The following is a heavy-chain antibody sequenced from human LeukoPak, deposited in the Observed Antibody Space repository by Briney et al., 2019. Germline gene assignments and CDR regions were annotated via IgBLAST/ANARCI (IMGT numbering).Heavy chain of an antibody. V-gene: IGHV4-59*01. D-gene: IGHD4-11*01. CDR1: DY. CDR2: IDHTGTT. Sequence: SETLSLTCSVSDYWTWIRQPPGTGLEWIGYIDHTGTTNYNPSLNSRVTISRDTSKNHFSLQLSSVTAADTAVYCCARGRVSSSTWHSTYYYYFDMVVWGKGTTVTVSS. J-gene: IGHJ6*03. CDR3: ARGRVSSSTWHSTYYYYFDMVV.